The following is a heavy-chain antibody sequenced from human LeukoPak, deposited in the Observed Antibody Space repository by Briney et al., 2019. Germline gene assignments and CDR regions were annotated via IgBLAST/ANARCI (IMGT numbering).Heavy chain of an antibody. V-gene: IGHV3-48*01. J-gene: IGHJ4*02. D-gene: IGHD1-26*01. Sequence: EGSLRLSCAASGFTFSSYSMNWVRQAPGKGLEWVSYISSSSGAIYYADSVKGRFTISRDNAKNSLYLQMNSLRAEDTAVYYCARGGGYSGTYFDYWGQGTLVTVSS. CDR3: ARGGGYSGTYFDY. CDR1: GFTFSSYS. CDR2: ISSSSGAI.